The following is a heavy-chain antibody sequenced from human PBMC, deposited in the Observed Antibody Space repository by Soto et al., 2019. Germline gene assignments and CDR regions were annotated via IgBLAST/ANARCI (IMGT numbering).Heavy chain of an antibody. CDR3: ARDQGPDDSAARPIFYYYYYGMDV. J-gene: IGHJ6*02. Sequence: EVQLVESGGGLVQPGGSLRLSCAASGFTFSSYWMSWVRQAPGKGLEWVANIKQDGSEKYYVDSVKGRFTISRDNAKNSLYLQMNSLRAEDTAVYYCARDQGPDDSAARPIFYYYYYGMDVWGQGTTVTVSS. CDR1: GFTFSSYW. CDR2: IKQDGSEK. D-gene: IGHD6-6*01. V-gene: IGHV3-7*03.